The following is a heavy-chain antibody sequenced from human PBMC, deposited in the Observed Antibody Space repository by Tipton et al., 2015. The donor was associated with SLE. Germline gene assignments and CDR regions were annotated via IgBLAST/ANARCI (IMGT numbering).Heavy chain of an antibody. CDR1: GVSISSHY. V-gene: IGHV4-4*08. D-gene: IGHD5-24*01. CDR3: ARERGDGYNYDAFDI. CDR2: IYYSGST. Sequence: TLSLTCTVSGVSISSHYWTWIRQPPGKGLEWIGYIYYSGSTNYKPSLKSRFTISEATSKNQFSLKLTSVTAADTAVYYCARERGDGYNYDAFDIWGQGTMVTVSS. J-gene: IGHJ3*02.